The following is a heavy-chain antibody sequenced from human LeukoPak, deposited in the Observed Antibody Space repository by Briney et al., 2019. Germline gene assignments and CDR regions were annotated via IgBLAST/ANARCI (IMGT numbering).Heavy chain of an antibody. CDR1: GGSISSYY. V-gene: IGHV4-59*08. CDR3: AGRRGRYDY. CDR2: IYYSGST. D-gene: IGHD5-24*01. Sequence: SETLSLTCTVSGGSISSYYWSWIRQPPGKGLEWIGYIYYSGSTNYNPSLKSRVTISVDTSKNQFSLKLSSLTAADTAVYYCAGRRGRYDYWGQGTLVTVSS. J-gene: IGHJ4*02.